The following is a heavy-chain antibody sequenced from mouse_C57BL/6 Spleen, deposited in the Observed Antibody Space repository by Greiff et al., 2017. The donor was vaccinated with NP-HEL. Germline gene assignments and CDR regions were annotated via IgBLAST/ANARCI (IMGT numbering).Heavy chain of an antibody. J-gene: IGHJ4*01. D-gene: IGHD1-1*01. CDR1: GYTFTGYW. Sequence: QVQLQQSGAELMKPGASVKLSCKATGYTFTGYWIEWVKQRPGHGLEWIGEILPGSGSTNYNEKFKGKATFTADTSSTTAYMQLSSLTTEYSAIYYCARFYFYYYGSSYTEAMDYWGQGTSVTVSS. CDR3: ARFYFYYYGSSYTEAMDY. V-gene: IGHV1-9*01. CDR2: ILPGSGST.